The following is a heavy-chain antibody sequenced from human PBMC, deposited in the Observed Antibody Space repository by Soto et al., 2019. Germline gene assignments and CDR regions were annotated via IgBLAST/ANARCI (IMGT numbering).Heavy chain of an antibody. Sequence: QVQLVQSGAEVKKPGASVKGSCKASGYTFTSYYMHWVRQAPGQGLEWMGIINPSGGSTSYAQKFQGRVTMTRDTSTSTVYMELSSLRSEDTAVYYCARYSLGIAAAGQDYFDYWGQGTLVTVSS. J-gene: IGHJ4*02. D-gene: IGHD6-13*01. V-gene: IGHV1-46*01. CDR3: ARYSLGIAAAGQDYFDY. CDR2: INPSGGST. CDR1: GYTFTSYY.